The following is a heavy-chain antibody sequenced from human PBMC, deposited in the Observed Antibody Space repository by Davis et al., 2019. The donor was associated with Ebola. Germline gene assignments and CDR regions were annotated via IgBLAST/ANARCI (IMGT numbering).Heavy chain of an antibody. V-gene: IGHV4-61*01. J-gene: IGHJ6*02. CDR3: ARDTFNWPSYGLDV. CDR2: LYNSGST. CDR1: GGSVSSGTYY. Sequence: SETLSLTCTVSGGSVSSGTYYWTWIRQPPGKGLEYIGHLYNSGSTNYNPSLKSRVTISVDTSKSQFSLRLTSVTAADTAIYYCARDTFNWPSYGLDVWGQGTAVTVPS. D-gene: IGHD3-9*01.